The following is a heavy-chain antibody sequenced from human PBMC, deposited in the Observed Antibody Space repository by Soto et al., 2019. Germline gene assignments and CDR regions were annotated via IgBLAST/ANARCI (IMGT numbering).Heavy chain of an antibody. Sequence: EVQLLQSGGGLVQPGGSLRLSCEASGFNFRDFALSWVRLAPGKGLEWVSTISGSGANTYYTDSVKGRHTISRDSSKNAVFLQMNSLRSEDTAVYYCARRGGFFDYWGQGALVTVSS. CDR1: GFNFRDFA. CDR3: ARRGGFFDY. J-gene: IGHJ4*02. D-gene: IGHD3-16*01. CDR2: ISGSGANT. V-gene: IGHV3-23*01.